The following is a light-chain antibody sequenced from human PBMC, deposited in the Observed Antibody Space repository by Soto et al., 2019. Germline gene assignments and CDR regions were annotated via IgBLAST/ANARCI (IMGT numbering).Light chain of an antibody. CDR1: QNINTY. Sequence: DIQMTQSPSSLSASVGDRATITCRASQNINTYLNWYQQKPGKAPKLLIFAASSLASGIPSRFSGSGSRTDFTLTISSLQPEDFATYYCQQSSTAPFTFGPGTKVDIK. CDR3: QQSSTAPFT. V-gene: IGKV1-39*01. J-gene: IGKJ3*01. CDR2: AAS.